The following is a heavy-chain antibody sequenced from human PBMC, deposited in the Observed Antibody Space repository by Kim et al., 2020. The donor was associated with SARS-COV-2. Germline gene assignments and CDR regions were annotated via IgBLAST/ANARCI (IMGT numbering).Heavy chain of an antibody. CDR1: GFTFDDYA. D-gene: IGHD6-13*01. CDR3: AKRAAAGRGGFFDY. Sequence: GSLRLSCAASGFTFDDYAMHWVRQAPGKGLEWVSLISGDGGSTYYADSVKGRFTISRDNSKNSLYLQMNSLRTEDTALYYCAKRAAAGRGGFFDYWGQGTLVTVSS. J-gene: IGHJ4*02. CDR2: ISGDGGST. V-gene: IGHV3-43*02.